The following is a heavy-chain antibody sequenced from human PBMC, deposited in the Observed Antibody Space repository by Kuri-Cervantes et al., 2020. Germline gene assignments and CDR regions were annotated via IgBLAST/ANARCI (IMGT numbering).Heavy chain of an antibody. CDR1: DGSVSSGSYY. Sequence: GSLRLSCTVSDGSVSSGSYYWSWIRQPPGKGLEWIGYISYSGNTKYNPSLKSRVTISVDKSKNQFSLKLTSVTAADTAVYYCAREGGWFDPWGQGTLVTVSS. J-gene: IGHJ5*02. D-gene: IGHD3-16*01. CDR2: ISYSGNT. V-gene: IGHV4-61*01. CDR3: AREGGWFDP.